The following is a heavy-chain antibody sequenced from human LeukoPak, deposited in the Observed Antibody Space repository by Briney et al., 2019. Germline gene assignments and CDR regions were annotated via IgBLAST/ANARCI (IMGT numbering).Heavy chain of an antibody. CDR1: GYTFTSYG. D-gene: IGHD1-7*01. CDR2: ISAYNGNT. CDR3: ARFSITGTTTDY. J-gene: IGHJ4*02. Sequence: GASVKVSCKASGYTFTSYGISWVRQAPGQGLEGMGWISAYNGNTNYAQKLQGRVTMTTDTSTSTVYMELRSLRSDDTAVYYCARFSITGTTTDYWGQGTLVTVSS. V-gene: IGHV1-18*01.